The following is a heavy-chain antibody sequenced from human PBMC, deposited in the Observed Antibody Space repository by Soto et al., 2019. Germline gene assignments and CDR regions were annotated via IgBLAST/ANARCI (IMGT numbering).Heavy chain of an antibody. J-gene: IGHJ6*02. D-gene: IGHD1-7*01. V-gene: IGHV1-2*02. CDR3: VREAGTTGNYCFGIDV. CDR2: TNPSSGAT. CDR1: GYTFIGHY. Sequence: QVQLVQSGAEVKKPGASVKVSCKASGYTFIGHYLHWVRQAPGQGLEWLGWTNPSSGATNFAQKFQGRVTMTRDTSISTAYLELSRLRSDDTAIYYCVREAGTTGNYCFGIDVWGHGTTVTVSS.